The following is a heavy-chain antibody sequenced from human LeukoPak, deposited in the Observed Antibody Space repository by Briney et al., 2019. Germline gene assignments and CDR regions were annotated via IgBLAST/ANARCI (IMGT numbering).Heavy chain of an antibody. CDR1: GGSISSSSCY. J-gene: IGHJ3*02. D-gene: IGHD3-22*01. Sequence: SETLSLTCTVSGGSISSSSCYWGWIRQPPGKGLEWIGSIYYSGSTYYNPSLKSRVTISVDTSKNQFSLKLSSVTAADTAVYYCARSTYYYDSSGPDDAFDIWGQGTMVTVSS. V-gene: IGHV4-39*01. CDR3: ARSTYYYDSSGPDDAFDI. CDR2: IYYSGST.